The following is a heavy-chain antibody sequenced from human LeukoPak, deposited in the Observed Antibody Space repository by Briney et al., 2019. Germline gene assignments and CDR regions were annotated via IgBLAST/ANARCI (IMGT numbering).Heavy chain of an antibody. CDR3: AREILLGNYFDY. J-gene: IGHJ4*02. CDR2: IYTSGST. Sequence: SETLSLTCTVSGYSISSGYYWSWIRQPAGKGLEWIGRIYTSGSTNYNPSLKSRVTISVDTSKNQFSLKLSSVTAADTAVYYCAREILLGNYFDYWGQGTLVTVSS. CDR1: GYSISSGYY. D-gene: IGHD2-15*01. V-gene: IGHV4-61*02.